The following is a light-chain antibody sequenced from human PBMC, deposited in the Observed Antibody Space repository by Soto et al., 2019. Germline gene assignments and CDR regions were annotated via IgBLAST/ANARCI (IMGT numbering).Light chain of an antibody. J-gene: IGLJ2*01. CDR3: QAWVTGIGV. CDR1: SGHSRNA. CDR2: INSDGSH. Sequence: QLVLTQSPSASASLGASVKLTCTLSSGHSRNAIAWHQQQPEKGPRYLMKINSDGSHIKGDEIPDRFSGSSSGAERYLTISSLPSEDEADYYCQAWVTGIGVFGGGTKLTVL. V-gene: IGLV4-69*01.